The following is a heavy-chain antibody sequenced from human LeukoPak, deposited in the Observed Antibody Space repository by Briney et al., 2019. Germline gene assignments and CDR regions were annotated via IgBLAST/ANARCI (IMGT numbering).Heavy chain of an antibody. Sequence: PGGSLRLSCAASGFTFSSYAMNWVRQAPGKGLEWVSGINSGGTTTTYADSVKGRFTISRDNDKKTLYLQMNSLRAEDMAVYYCVAGYNWFDPWGQGTLVTVSS. J-gene: IGHJ5*02. CDR2: INSGGTTT. CDR3: VAGYNWFDP. V-gene: IGHV3-74*03. CDR1: GFTFSSYA. D-gene: IGHD6-13*01.